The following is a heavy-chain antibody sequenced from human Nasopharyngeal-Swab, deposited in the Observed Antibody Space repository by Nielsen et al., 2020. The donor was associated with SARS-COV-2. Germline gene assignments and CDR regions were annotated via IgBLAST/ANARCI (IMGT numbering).Heavy chain of an antibody. CDR2: ISGSGVHT. J-gene: IGHJ4*02. V-gene: IGHV3-23*01. CDR3: ATAPRYWSPDY. D-gene: IGHD1-1*01. CDR1: GFTFSSYA. Sequence: GGSLRLSCAASGFTFSSYAMSWVRQAPGKGLEWVSGISGSGVHTNYADSVKGRFTISRDNSKNTLYLQMNSLRAEDTAVYYCATAPRYWSPDYWGQGTLVTVSS.